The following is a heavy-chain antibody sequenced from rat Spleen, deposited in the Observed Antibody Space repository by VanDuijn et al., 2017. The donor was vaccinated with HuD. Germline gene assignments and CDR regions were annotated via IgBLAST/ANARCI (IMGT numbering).Heavy chain of an antibody. V-gene: IGHV5-25*01. CDR3: AVAGYGY. Sequence: EVQLVESGGGLVQPGRSMKLSCAALGFTFSNYYMAWVRQAPTKGLEWVASISTGGGNTYYPDSVKGRFTISRDNAENIVYLQMNSLKCEDTATYYCAVAGYGYWGQGVMVTVSS. CDR2: ISTGGGNT. D-gene: IGHD1-7*01. J-gene: IGHJ2*01. CDR1: GFTFSNYY.